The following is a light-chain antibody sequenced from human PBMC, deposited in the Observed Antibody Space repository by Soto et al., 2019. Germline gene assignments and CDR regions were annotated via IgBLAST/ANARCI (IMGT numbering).Light chain of an antibody. CDR2: DTN. CDR3: VLYMGSGISV. CDR1: SASVSSSYY. Sequence: QTVVTQQPSVSVSPGGTVTLTCGLNSASVSSSYYPSWYQQTPGQAPRTLIYDTNTRSSGVPDRFSGSILGNKAALTITGAQADDESDYYCVLYMGSGISVFGGGTKLTVL. J-gene: IGLJ3*02. V-gene: IGLV8-61*01.